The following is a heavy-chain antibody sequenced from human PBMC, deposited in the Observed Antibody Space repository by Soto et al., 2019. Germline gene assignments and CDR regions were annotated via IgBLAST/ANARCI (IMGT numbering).Heavy chain of an antibody. V-gene: IGHV1-69*01. CDR2: IIPIYGTT. Sequence: QVRLVQSGTEVKKPGSSVKVSCKASGGTFRTNAVRWVRQAPGQGFEWIGGIIPIYGTTNYAQKFQGRGDITADEYATSANSELSSLRSGDTATYYCARNWMTADVWGRPKRNDYFYYGLNLWGQGTTVTVSS. CDR1: GGTFRTNA. D-gene: IGHD3-16*01. CDR3: ARNWMTADVWGRPKRNDYFYYGLNL. J-gene: IGHJ6*02.